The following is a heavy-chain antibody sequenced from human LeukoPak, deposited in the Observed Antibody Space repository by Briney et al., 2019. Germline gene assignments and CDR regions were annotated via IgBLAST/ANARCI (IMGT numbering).Heavy chain of an antibody. J-gene: IGHJ6*03. Sequence: GGSLRLSCAASGFTFSSYSMNWVRQAPGKGLEWVSNIGTSSTTIYYADSVKGRFTISRDNAKNSLYLQMNSLRADDTAVYYCARFAAGGSYYYYMDVWGKGTTVTVSS. D-gene: IGHD6-25*01. CDR2: IGTSSTTI. CDR1: GFTFSSYS. V-gene: IGHV3-48*01. CDR3: ARFAAGGSYYYYMDV.